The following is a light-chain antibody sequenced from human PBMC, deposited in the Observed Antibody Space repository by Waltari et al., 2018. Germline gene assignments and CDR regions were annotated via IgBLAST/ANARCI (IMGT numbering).Light chain of an antibody. Sequence: PMTQSPSSLSAAVRDRVTNTCQATQDISSSFNWYQQKPGKAPNLLIYDASTLDAGVPSRFSGSGSGTDFTFTISSLQPEDIATYYCQQYDNYPLTFGGGTKVEVK. J-gene: IGKJ4*01. V-gene: IGKV1-33*01. CDR1: QDISSS. CDR3: QQYDNYPLT. CDR2: DAS.